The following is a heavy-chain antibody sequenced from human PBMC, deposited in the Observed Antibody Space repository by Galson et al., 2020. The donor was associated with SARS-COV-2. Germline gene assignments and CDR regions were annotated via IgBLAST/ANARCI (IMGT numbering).Heavy chain of an antibody. CDR1: GYSFTSYW. V-gene: IGHV5-51*01. D-gene: IGHD2-8*02. CDR2: INPGDSET. J-gene: IGHJ6*03. CDR3: ARSGGGVSGSVNYYYYYYMDV. Sequence: GESLKISCKGSGYSFTSYWIGWVRQMPGKGLEWMGIINPGDSETRYSPSFQGQVTISADKSISTAYLQWSSLKASDTAMYYCARSGGGVSGSVNYYYYYYMDVWGKGTTVTVSS.